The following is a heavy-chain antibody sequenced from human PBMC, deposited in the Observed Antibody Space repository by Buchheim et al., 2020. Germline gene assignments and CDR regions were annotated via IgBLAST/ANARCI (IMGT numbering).Heavy chain of an antibody. V-gene: IGHV3-7*01. CDR1: GFTFSSYW. D-gene: IGHD3-22*01. CDR2: IKQDGSEK. CDR3: ARDRGGYYDSSGCSDY. Sequence: EVQLVESGGGLVQPGGSLRLSCAASGFTFSSYWMSWVRQAPGKGLEWVANIKQDGSEKYYVDSVKGRFTISRDNAKNSLYLQMNSLRAEETAVYYCARDRGGYYDSSGCSDYWGQGTL. J-gene: IGHJ4*02.